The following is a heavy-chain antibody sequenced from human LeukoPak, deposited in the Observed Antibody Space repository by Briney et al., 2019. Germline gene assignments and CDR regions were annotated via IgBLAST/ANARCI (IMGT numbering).Heavy chain of an antibody. J-gene: IGHJ4*02. CDR3: ARVGLRGVTTLYFDH. D-gene: IGHD4-17*01. Sequence: PSETLSLTCSVSGGPISSYYWSWIRQPPGKGLEWIGYIYDSGSTNYNPSLKSRVTISVDTSKNQFSLKVSSVTAADTAVYYCARVGLRGVTTLYFDHWGQGTLVTVSS. V-gene: IGHV4-59*01. CDR2: IYDSGST. CDR1: GGPISSYY.